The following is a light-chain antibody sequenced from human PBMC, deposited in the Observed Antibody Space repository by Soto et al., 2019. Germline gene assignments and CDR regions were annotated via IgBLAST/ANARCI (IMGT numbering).Light chain of an antibody. CDR1: QSISNW. CDR3: QQYNSYWT. CDR2: DAS. Sequence: IHRAQVPSTLAAPFGDRVTLTFRASQSISNWLAWDQQTPGKARTLLIYDASSVESRVPWRFSGSGSGTEFTLTISSLQPDDFATYYCQQYNSYWTFGQGTKVDI. J-gene: IGKJ1*01. V-gene: IGKV1-5*01.